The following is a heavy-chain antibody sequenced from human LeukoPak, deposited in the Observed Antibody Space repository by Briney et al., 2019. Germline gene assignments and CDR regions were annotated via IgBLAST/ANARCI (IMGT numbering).Heavy chain of an antibody. Sequence: GGSLRLSCAAYGRYLMHWVRQAPGKGLVWVSHINSDGSWTSYADSVKGRFTISKDNAKNTVYLQMNNLRAEDTAVYYCVSFYETYWGRGTLVTVSS. J-gene: IGHJ4*02. CDR2: INSDGSWT. V-gene: IGHV3-74*01. D-gene: IGHD2/OR15-2a*01. CDR1: GRYL. CDR3: VSFYETY.